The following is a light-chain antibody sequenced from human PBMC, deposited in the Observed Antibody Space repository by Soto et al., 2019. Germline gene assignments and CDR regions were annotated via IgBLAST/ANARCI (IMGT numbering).Light chain of an antibody. V-gene: IGKV3-15*01. CDR1: QSVSSN. Sequence: IVMTQTPATMSVSPGERATLSCMARQSVSSNLAWYQQKPGQSPRLLIYGASTRATGIPPRCSGSGSGTDFTFTSSSLEPEDYAVYDCQQRSNWPPTIGQGTRLEMK. J-gene: IGKJ5*01. CDR2: GAS. CDR3: QQRSNWPPT.